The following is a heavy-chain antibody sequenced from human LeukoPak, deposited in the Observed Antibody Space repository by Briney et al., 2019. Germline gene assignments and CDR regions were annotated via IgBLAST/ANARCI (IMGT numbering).Heavy chain of an antibody. CDR2: IGPTGSDR. D-gene: IGHD1-14*01. J-gene: IGHJ4*02. V-gene: IGHV3-21*06. CDR1: GLTFFTSG. CDR3: ATETNGRHYDY. Sequence: GGSLRLSCTASGLTFFTSGFDWVRQAPGKGLEWVASIGPTGSDRYHADSIKGRFTISRDNANNFLYLQMNSLRAEDTAVYYCATETNGRHYDYWGQGTLLTVSS.